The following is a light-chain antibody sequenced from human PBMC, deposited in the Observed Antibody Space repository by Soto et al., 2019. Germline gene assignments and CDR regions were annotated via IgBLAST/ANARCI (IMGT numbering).Light chain of an antibody. CDR1: QSVNNN. Sequence: ETVMTQSPATLSVSPGERATLSCRTSQSVNNNLAWYQQNPGQAPRLLFYVASTRATGVPARFSGSGSGTDFTLTIHSLQSEDFAVYYCQQYNNWPWTFGQGTKVEIK. CDR3: QQYNNWPWT. J-gene: IGKJ1*01. V-gene: IGKV3-15*01. CDR2: VAS.